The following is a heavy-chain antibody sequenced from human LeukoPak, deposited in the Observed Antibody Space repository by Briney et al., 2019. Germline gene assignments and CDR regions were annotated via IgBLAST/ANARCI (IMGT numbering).Heavy chain of an antibody. J-gene: IGHJ6*03. Sequence: AGGSLRFSCAASGFTFSSYWMHWVRQAPGKGLVWVSRINTDGSSTSYADSVKGRFTISRDNAKNTLYLQMNSLRAEDTAVYYCARDRGVAARPGGFYYYYYMDVWGKGTTVTVSS. D-gene: IGHD6-6*01. CDR2: INTDGSST. CDR1: GFTFSSYW. CDR3: ARDRGVAARPGGFYYYYYMDV. V-gene: IGHV3-74*01.